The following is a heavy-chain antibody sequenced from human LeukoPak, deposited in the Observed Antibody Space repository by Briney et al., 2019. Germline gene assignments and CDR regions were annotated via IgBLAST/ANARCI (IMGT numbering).Heavy chain of an antibody. D-gene: IGHD1-26*01. CDR1: GDSISSSRFY. CDR2: ILYTGRT. Sequence: PSETLSLTCTVSGDSISSSRFYWAWIRQPPGKGLEWIGSILYTGRTFYNPSLKSRVTISVDTSKNQFSLRLGPVTASDTAVYYCARRDVGATIDYWGQGTLVTVSS. V-gene: IGHV4-39*01. J-gene: IGHJ4*02. CDR3: ARRDVGATIDY.